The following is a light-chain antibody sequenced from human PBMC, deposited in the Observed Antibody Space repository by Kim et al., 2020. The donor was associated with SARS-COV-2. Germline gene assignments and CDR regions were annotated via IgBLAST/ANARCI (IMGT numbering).Light chain of an antibody. CDR1: SCNIGSNY. CDR3: AAWDDSLSGPV. J-gene: IGLJ3*02. CDR2: RNN. Sequence: GQRVNISWSGSSCNIGSNYVGWYQQLPGTAPKLLIYRNNQRPSGVPDRFSGSKSGTSASLAISGLRSEDEADYYCAAWDDSLSGPVFGGGTQLTVL. V-gene: IGLV1-47*01.